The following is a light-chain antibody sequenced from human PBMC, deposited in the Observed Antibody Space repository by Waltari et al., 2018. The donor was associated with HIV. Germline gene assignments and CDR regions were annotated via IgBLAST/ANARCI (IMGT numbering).Light chain of an antibody. V-gene: IGLV3-21*01. Sequence: SYVLTQPPSVSVAPGQTASITCGGNNHESYSVPWYQQKPGQAPVLVMYDDSDRTSGIPERFSGSNSGNMATLTISRVEAGDAADYYCQVWDTTSDWIFGGGTKLTVL. J-gene: IGLJ2*01. CDR3: QVWDTTSDWI. CDR1: NHESYS. CDR2: DDS.